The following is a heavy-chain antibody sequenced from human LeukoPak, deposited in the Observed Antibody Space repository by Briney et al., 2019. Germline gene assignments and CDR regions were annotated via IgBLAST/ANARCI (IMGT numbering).Heavy chain of an antibody. CDR1: GFTFDDYA. V-gene: IGHV3-43*02. Sequence: GGSLRLSCAASGFTFDDYAIYWVRQGPGKGLEWVSLISGDGGSIYYADSVKGRFTISRDNSKYSLYLQMNSLRTEDTALYYCAKEDYSSSWYALDYWGQGTLVTVSS. J-gene: IGHJ4*02. D-gene: IGHD6-13*01. CDR2: ISGDGGSI. CDR3: AKEDYSSSWYALDY.